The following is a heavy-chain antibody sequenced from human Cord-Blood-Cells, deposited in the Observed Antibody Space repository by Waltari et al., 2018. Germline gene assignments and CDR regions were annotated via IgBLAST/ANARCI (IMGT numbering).Heavy chain of an antibody. CDR1: GYSISSGYY. D-gene: IGHD6-19*01. Sequence: QVQLQESGPGLVKPSETLSLTCAVSGYSISSGYYWGWIRQPPGKGLEWIGSIYHSGSTYYNPSLKSRVTISVDTSKNQFSLKLSSVTAADTAMYYCARDPARGEAVADDYWGQGTLVTVSS. CDR2: IYHSGST. CDR3: ARDPARGEAVADDY. J-gene: IGHJ4*02. V-gene: IGHV4-38-2*02.